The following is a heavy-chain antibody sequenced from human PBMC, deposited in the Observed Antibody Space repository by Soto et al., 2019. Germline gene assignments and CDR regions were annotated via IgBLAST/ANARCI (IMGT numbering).Heavy chain of an antibody. CDR3: ARDTGFYGSGSYYNRGYFDY. CDR2: IYYSGST. Sequence: SETLSLTCTVSGGSISSGGYYWSWIRQHPGKGLEWIGYIYYSGSTYYNPSLKSRVTISVDTSKNQFSLKLSSVTAADTAVYYCARDTGFYGSGSYYNRGYFDYWGQGTLVTVSS. CDR1: GGSISSGGYY. D-gene: IGHD3-10*01. V-gene: IGHV4-31*03. J-gene: IGHJ4*02.